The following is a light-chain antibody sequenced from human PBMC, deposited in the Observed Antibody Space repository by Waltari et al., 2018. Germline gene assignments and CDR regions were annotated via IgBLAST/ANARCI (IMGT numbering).Light chain of an antibody. Sequence: QSVLTQPPSLSGAPGQRVTISCSGRSSNIGAGYPVHWYQQFPGTAPKLIIHDDKDRPSGGPDRFSGSTSGTSATLAITDLQAEDEASYYCQSFDRGLSEYVFGGGTQVTVL. V-gene: IGLV1-40*01. CDR3: QSFDRGLSEYV. CDR1: SSNIGAGYP. J-gene: IGLJ2*01. CDR2: DDK.